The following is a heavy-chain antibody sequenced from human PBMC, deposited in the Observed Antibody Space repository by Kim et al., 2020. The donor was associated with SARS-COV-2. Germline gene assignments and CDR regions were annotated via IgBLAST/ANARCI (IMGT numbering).Heavy chain of an antibody. V-gene: IGHV3-30*04. CDR2: ISYDGSNK. D-gene: IGHD6-19*01. CDR1: GFTFSSYA. Sequence: GGSLRLSCAASGFTFSSYALHWVRQAPGKGLEWVAVISYDGSNKYYADSVKGRFTISRDNSKNTLYLQMNSLTAEDTAVYYCARDRLSSGWWSCGDYWGQGTLVTVSS. J-gene: IGHJ4*02. CDR3: ARDRLSSGWWSCGDY.